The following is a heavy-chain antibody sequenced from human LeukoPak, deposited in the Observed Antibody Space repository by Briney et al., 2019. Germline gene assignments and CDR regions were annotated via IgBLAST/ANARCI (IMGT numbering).Heavy chain of an antibody. V-gene: IGHV4-30-4*08. CDR1: GGSLSRGDYY. CDR3: ARIRMITFGGVIDY. CDR2: IYYSGST. J-gene: IGHJ4*02. Sequence: SETLSLTCTVSGGSLSRGDYYWSWIRQPPGKGLEWIGYIYYSGSTYYNPSLKSRVTISVDTSKNQFSLKLSSVTAADTAVYYCARIRMITFGGVIDYWGQGTLVTVSS. D-gene: IGHD3-16*01.